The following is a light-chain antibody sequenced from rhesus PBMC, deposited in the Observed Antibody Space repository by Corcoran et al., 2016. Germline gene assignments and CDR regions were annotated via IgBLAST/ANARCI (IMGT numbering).Light chain of an antibody. CDR1: QSVGSN. CDR2: DAS. V-gene: IGKV3-42*02. J-gene: IGKJ1*01. Sequence: ETVVTQSPATLSLSPGERATLSCRASQSVGSNLAWYQQKPGQAPKLLIDDASSRATGIPDRFSGSGSGTEFTLTISSLEPEEVGVYYCQQYNNWWTFGQGTKVEIK. CDR3: QQYNNWWT.